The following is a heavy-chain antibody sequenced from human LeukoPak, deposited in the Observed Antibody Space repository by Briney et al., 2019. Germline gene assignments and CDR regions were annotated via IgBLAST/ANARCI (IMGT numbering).Heavy chain of an antibody. J-gene: IGHJ4*02. V-gene: IGHV1-46*01. CDR3: ARGYSFGDY. Sequence: ASVKVSCKASGYTFSSYYMHWVRQAPGQGLEWMGIINPSGGSTMYAQKFQDRVTMTWDTSTSTGYMELSSLRSEDTAVYFCARGYSFGDYWGQGTLVTVSS. D-gene: IGHD5-18*01. CDR2: INPSGGST. CDR1: GYTFSSYY.